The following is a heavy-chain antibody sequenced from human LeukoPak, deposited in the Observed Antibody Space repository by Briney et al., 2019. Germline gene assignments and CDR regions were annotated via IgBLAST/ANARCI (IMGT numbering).Heavy chain of an antibody. Sequence: PGGSLRLSCAASGFTFSSYSMNWVRQAPGKGLEWVSYISSSGSAISYADSVKGRFTISRDNAKNSLYLQMNSLRAEDTTVYYCARTYYYGSGTYYSNYWGQGTLVTVSS. CDR1: GFTFSSYS. CDR3: ARTYYYGSGTYYSNY. J-gene: IGHJ4*02. CDR2: ISSSGSAI. V-gene: IGHV3-48*01. D-gene: IGHD3-10*01.